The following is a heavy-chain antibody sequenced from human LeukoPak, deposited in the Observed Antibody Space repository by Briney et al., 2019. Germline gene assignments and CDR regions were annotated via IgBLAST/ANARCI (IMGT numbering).Heavy chain of an antibody. CDR3: ARGTRFGVVNNWFDP. CDR2: INHSGST. V-gene: IGHV4-34*01. CDR1: GGSFSGYY. Sequence: SETLSLTCAVYGGSFSGYYWSWIRQPPGKGLEWIGEINHSGSTNYKPSLKSRVTISVDTSKNQFSLKLSSVTAADTAVYYCARGTRFGVVNNWFDPWGQGTLVTVSS. D-gene: IGHD3-3*01. J-gene: IGHJ5*02.